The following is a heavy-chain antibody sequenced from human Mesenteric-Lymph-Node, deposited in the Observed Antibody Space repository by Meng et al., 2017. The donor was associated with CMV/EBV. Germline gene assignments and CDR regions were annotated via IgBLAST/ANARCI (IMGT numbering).Heavy chain of an antibody. CDR2: ITGSGSHT. CDR3: AKSGSSSCPDY. Sequence: LSCAASGFTFTTDGLHWVRQAPGKGLEWVSGITGSGSHTYYADSVTGRFTISRDNPKNTLYLQMSSLRAEDTAVYYCAKSGSSSCPDYWGQGALVTVSS. D-gene: IGHD6-13*01. V-gene: IGHV3-23*01. J-gene: IGHJ4*02. CDR1: GFTFTTDG.